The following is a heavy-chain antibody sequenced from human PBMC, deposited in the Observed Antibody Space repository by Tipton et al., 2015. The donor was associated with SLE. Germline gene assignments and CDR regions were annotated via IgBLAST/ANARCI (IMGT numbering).Heavy chain of an antibody. D-gene: IGHD6-19*01. J-gene: IGHJ4*02. Sequence: LRLSCTVSGGSIRDYYWSWIRQPPGKGLEWIGRIYTSGSTNYNPSLKSRVTISVDTSKNQFSLKLSSVTAADTAVYYCARGRIAVAGNHFDYWGQGTLVTVSS. CDR2: IYTSGST. V-gene: IGHV4-4*08. CDR3: ARGRIAVAGNHFDY. CDR1: GGSIRDYY.